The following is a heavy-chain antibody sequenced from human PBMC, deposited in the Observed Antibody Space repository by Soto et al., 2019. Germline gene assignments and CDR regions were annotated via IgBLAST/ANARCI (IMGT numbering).Heavy chain of an antibody. Sequence: SETLSLTCAVYGGSFSGYYWSWIRQPPGKGLEWIGEINHSGSTNYNPSLKSRVTISVDTSKDQFSLKLSSVAAADTAVYYCARAPGHYDFWSGYYYYYGMDVWGQGTTVTVSS. J-gene: IGHJ6*02. CDR1: GGSFSGYY. CDR3: ARAPGHYDFWSGYYYYYGMDV. V-gene: IGHV4-34*01. D-gene: IGHD3-3*01. CDR2: INHSGST.